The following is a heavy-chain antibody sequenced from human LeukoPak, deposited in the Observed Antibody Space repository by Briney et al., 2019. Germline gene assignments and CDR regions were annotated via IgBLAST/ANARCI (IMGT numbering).Heavy chain of an antibody. CDR1: GYSIRSGFY. CDR3: ARAVGSFDWLPLFDY. CDR2: IYHSGIT. V-gene: IGHV4-38-2*02. J-gene: IGHJ4*02. Sequence: SETLSLTCTVSGYSIRSGFYWGWIRQPPGKGLEWIGNIYHSGITYYTPSLKSRVTISVDTSKNQFYLKLSSVTAADTAVYYCARAVGSFDWLPLFDYWGQGTLVTVSS. D-gene: IGHD3-9*01.